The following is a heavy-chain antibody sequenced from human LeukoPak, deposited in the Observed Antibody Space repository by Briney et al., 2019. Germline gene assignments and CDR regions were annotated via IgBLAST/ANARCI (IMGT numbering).Heavy chain of an antibody. V-gene: IGHV4-30-4*08. CDR3: ARCPSPGWFDP. Sequence: SQTLSLTCTVSGGSISSGDYYWSWIRQPPGKGLEWIGFIYYTGSTYYNPSLKSRVTISMDTSKNQFSLRLSSVTAADTAVYYCARCPSPGWFDPWGQGTLVTVSS. J-gene: IGHJ5*02. CDR1: GGSISSGDYY. CDR2: IYYTGST.